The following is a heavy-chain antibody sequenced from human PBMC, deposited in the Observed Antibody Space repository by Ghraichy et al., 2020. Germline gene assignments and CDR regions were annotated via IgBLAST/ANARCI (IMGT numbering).Heavy chain of an antibody. CDR2: INSDGSST. CDR3: ARGRAIFGVVIPYYYYYGMDV. J-gene: IGHJ6*02. Sequence: GGSLRLSCAASGFTFSSYWMHWVRQAPGKGLVWVSRINSDGSSTSYADSVKGRFTISRDNAKNTLYLQMNSLRAEDTAVYYCARGRAIFGVVIPYYYYYGMDVWGQGTTVTVSS. V-gene: IGHV3-74*01. D-gene: IGHD3-3*01. CDR1: GFTFSSYW.